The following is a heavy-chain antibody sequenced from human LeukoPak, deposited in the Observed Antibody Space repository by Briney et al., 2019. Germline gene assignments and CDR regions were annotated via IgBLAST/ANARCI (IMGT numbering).Heavy chain of an antibody. V-gene: IGHV4-59*01. J-gene: IGHJ3*02. Sequence: WETLSLTCTVSGGSISSYYWNWIRQPPGKGLEWIGYIYSSGSTNYNPSLKSRVTISVDTSKNQFSLKLNSVAAADTAVYYCARDTYDLDAFDIWGQGTMVTVSS. CDR3: ARDTYDLDAFDI. CDR2: IYSSGST. D-gene: IGHD5-12*01. CDR1: GGSISSYY.